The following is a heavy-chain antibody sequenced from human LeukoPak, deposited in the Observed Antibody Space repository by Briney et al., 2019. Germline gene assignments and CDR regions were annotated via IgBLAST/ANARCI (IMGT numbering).Heavy chain of an antibody. Sequence: GASLQISCQGSGYIFTSYWIGWVRQLPGKGLEWMGIIYPGDSDTRYSPSFQGQVTISADKSISTAYLQWSSLKASDTAMYYCARLSSPYYDFWSGYYDNTDHFDYWGQGTLVTVSS. D-gene: IGHD3-3*01. CDR2: IYPGDSDT. CDR3: ARLSSPYYDFWSGYYDNTDHFDY. V-gene: IGHV5-51*01. J-gene: IGHJ4*02. CDR1: GYIFTSYW.